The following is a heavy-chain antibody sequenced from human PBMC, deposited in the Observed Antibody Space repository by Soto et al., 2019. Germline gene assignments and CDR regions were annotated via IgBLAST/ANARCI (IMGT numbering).Heavy chain of an antibody. CDR2: IYYSGST. J-gene: IGHJ4*02. Sequence: SETLSLTCTVSGGSISSSSYYWGWIRQPPGKGLEWIGSIYYSGSTYYNPSLKSRVTISVDTSKNQFSLKLSSVTAADTAVYYCAKTFRPTTYYYGSGSYSLRPFDYWGQGTLVTV. V-gene: IGHV4-39*01. CDR1: GGSISSSSYY. CDR3: AKTFRPTTYYYGSGSYSLRPFDY. D-gene: IGHD3-10*01.